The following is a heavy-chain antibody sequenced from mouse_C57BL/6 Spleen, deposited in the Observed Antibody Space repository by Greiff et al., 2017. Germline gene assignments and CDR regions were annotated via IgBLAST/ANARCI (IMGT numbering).Heavy chain of an antibody. Sequence: QVQLQQSGAELVKPGASVKLSCKASGYTFTEYTIHWVKQRSGQGLEWIGWFYPGSGSIKYNEKFKDKATLTADKSSSTVYMVLSRLTSEDSAVYFCARHEEAYSNYGSYFDYWGQAPLSQSPQ. CDR3: ARHEEAYSNYGSYFDY. CDR2: FYPGSGSI. CDR1: GYTFTEYT. J-gene: IGHJ2*01. D-gene: IGHD2-5*01. V-gene: IGHV1-62-2*01.